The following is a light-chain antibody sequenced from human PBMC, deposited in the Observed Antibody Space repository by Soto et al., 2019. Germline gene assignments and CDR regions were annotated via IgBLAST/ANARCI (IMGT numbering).Light chain of an antibody. Sequence: AIQLTQSPSSLSASVGDRVTITCRASQGISSALAWYQQKPGKAPKLLIYDASSLERGVPSRFSGSGSGTEFTLTISSMQPDDFATFYCQQYNGYSRTFGQGTKVEI. V-gene: IGKV1-13*02. CDR3: QQYNGYSRT. CDR2: DAS. CDR1: QGISSA. J-gene: IGKJ1*01.